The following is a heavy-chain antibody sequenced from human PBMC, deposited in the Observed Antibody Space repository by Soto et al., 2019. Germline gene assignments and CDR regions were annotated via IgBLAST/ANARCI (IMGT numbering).Heavy chain of an antibody. CDR3: ARELPSIYEMWTGHFDH. Sequence: QVQLQESGPGLVKPPETLSLTCTVSGGSMSNYYWSWIRQPAGKGLEWIGRIYTTGSTHYNPSLKSRVTLSIAMSKNQFSLKLNSVTAADTAVYYCARELPSIYEMWTGHFDHWGQGTLVTVSS. J-gene: IGHJ4*02. CDR1: GGSMSNYY. V-gene: IGHV4-4*07. CDR2: IYTTGST. D-gene: IGHD3-9*01.